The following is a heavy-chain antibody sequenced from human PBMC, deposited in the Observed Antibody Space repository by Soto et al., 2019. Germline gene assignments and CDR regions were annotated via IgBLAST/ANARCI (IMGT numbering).Heavy chain of an antibody. V-gene: IGHV3-23*01. CDR3: ANGGTSLDY. CDR1: GFTFSSYA. D-gene: IGHD2-2*01. J-gene: IGHJ4*02. Sequence: GGSLRLSCAAPGFTFSSYAMSWVRQDPGKGLEWVSAISGSGGSTYYADSVKGRFTISRDNSKNTLYLQMNSLRAEDTAVYYCANGGTSLDYWGQGTLVTVSS. CDR2: ISGSGGST.